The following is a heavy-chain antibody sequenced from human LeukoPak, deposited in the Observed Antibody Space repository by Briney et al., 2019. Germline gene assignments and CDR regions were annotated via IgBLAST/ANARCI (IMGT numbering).Heavy chain of an antibody. CDR2: INPSGGST. V-gene: IGHV1-46*01. J-gene: IGHJ5*02. D-gene: IGHD1-26*01. CDR3: ARGESGSYFEYNWFDP. Sequence: GASVKVSCKASGYTFTSYYMHWVRQAPGQGLEWMGIINPSGGSTSYAQKFQGRVTMTRDTSTSTVYMELSSLRSEDTAVYYCARGESGSYFEYNWFDPWGQGTLVTVSS. CDR1: GYTFTSYY.